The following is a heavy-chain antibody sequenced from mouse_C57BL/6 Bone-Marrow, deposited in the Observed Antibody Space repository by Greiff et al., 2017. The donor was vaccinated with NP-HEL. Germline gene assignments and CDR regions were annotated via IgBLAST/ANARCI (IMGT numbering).Heavy chain of an antibody. D-gene: IGHD2-4*01. CDR3: ARDPHYDCAIAY. Sequence: EVKLVESGGGLVKPGGSLKLSCAASGFTFSSYAMSWVRQTPEKRLEWVATISAGGSYTYYPDNVKGRFTISRDNAKNNLYLQMSHLKSEDTAMYYCARDPHYDCAIAYWGQGTLVTVSA. J-gene: IGHJ3*01. CDR2: ISAGGSYT. CDR1: GFTFSSYA. V-gene: IGHV5-4*01.